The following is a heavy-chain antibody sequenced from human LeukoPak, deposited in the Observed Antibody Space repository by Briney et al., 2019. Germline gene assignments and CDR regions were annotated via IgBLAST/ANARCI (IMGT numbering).Heavy chain of an antibody. CDR2: ISGDGGST. CDR3: ARDPAYYDSSGLTDY. CDR1: GFMFHDYA. J-gene: IGHJ4*02. V-gene: IGHV3-43*02. Sequence: GGSLRLSCAAPGFMFHDYAIHWVRQAPGKGLEWVSLISGDGGSTFYADSVKGRFTISRDNAKNTLYLQMNSLRAEDTAVYYCARDPAYYDSSGLTDYWGQGTLVTVSS. D-gene: IGHD3-22*01.